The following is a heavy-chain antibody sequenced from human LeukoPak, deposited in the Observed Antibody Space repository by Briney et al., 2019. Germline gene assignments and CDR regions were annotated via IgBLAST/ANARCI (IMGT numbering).Heavy chain of an antibody. Sequence: SVTVSCKASGGTFSSYAISWVRQAPGQGLEWMGGIIPIFGTANYAQKFQGRVTITADESTSTAYMELSSLRSEDTAVYYCARWRYSYGLYYGMDVWGQGTTVTVSS. V-gene: IGHV1-69*13. CDR3: ARWRYSYGLYYGMDV. J-gene: IGHJ6*02. CDR2: IIPIFGTA. D-gene: IGHD5-18*01. CDR1: GGTFSSYA.